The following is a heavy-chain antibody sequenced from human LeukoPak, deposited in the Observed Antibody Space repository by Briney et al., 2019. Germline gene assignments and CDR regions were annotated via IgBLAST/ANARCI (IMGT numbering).Heavy chain of an antibody. J-gene: IGHJ4*02. CDR3: ARGEYDSGSKYDY. CDR2: INHSGST. CDR1: GGSFSGYY. Sequence: PSENLSLTCAVYGGSFSGYYWSWIRQPPGKGLEWIGEINHSGSTNYNPSLKSRVTISVDTSKNQVSLKLSSVTAADTAVYYCARGEYDSGSKYDYWGQGTLVTVST. D-gene: IGHD3-10*01. V-gene: IGHV4-34*01.